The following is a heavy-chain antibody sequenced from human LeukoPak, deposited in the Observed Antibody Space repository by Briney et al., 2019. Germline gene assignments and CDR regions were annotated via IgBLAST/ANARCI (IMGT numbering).Heavy chain of an antibody. Sequence: PSETLSLTCAVYGGSFSGYYWSWIRQPPGKGLEWIGEINHSGSTNYNPSLKSRVTISVDTFKNQFSLKLSSVTAADTAVYYCARGRHPWLQLSYRGAGNLGTVSS. CDR1: GGSFSGYY. CDR3: ARGRHPWLQLSY. D-gene: IGHD5-24*01. V-gene: IGHV4-34*01. CDR2: INHSGST. J-gene: IGHJ4*02.